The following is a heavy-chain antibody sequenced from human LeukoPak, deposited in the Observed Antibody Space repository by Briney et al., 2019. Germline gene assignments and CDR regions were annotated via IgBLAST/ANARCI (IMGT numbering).Heavy chain of an antibody. V-gene: IGHV3-72*01. Sequence: GSLRLSCAVSGFTFSDYFLDWVRQAPGKGLEWVGRSRDKAKSYTTEYGASVKGRFSISRDDSKTTLFLQMNSLKTEDTAVYYCARVGSVAGSDYLDFWGQGTQVTVSS. D-gene: IGHD6-19*01. CDR3: ARVGSVAGSDYLDF. CDR2: SRDKAKSYTT. J-gene: IGHJ4*02. CDR1: GFTFSDYF.